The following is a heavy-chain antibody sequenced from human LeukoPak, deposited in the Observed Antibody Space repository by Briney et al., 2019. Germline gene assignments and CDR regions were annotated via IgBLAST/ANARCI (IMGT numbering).Heavy chain of an antibody. CDR2: INHSGST. J-gene: IGHJ4*02. V-gene: IGHV4-34*01. D-gene: IGHD3-22*01. CDR1: GGSFSGYY. Sequence: PSENLSLTCAVYGGSFSGYYWSWIRQPPGKGLEWIGEINHSGSTNYNPSLKSRVTISVDTSKNQFSLKLSSVTAADTAVYYCARDDGYYGYWGQGTLVTVSS. CDR3: ARDDGYYGY.